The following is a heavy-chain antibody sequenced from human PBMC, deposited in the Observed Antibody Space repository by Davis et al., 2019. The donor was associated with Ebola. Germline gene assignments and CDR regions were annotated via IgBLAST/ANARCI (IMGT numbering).Heavy chain of an antibody. V-gene: IGHV4-59*11. CDR3: ARDQRIQRRWKEYYFDY. CDR2: IHYTGTT. J-gene: IGHJ4*02. Sequence: LETLSLTCTVSGTSFSSPFFRLVSYSPGAGLVWIGHIHYTGTTDYNPSLKSPVTISVDTSQNQFSLKLSSVTAADTDVYYCARDQRIQRRWKEYYFDYWGQGTLVTVS. D-gene: IGHD5-18*01. CDR1: GTSFSSPF.